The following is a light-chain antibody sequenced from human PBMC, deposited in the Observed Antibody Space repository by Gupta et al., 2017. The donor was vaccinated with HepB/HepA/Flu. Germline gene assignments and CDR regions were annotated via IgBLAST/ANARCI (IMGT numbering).Light chain of an antibody. J-gene: IGKJ2*01. CDR2: LGS. CDR3: MQALQTTYT. Sequence: VMTQSPLSLPVTPGEPASISCRSSQSLLHSNGYNYLDWYLQKPGQSPQLLIYLGSNRASGVPDRFSGSGSGTDFTLKISRVEAEDVGIYYCMQALQTTYTFGQGTKLEIK. V-gene: IGKV2-28*01. CDR1: QSLLHSNGYNY.